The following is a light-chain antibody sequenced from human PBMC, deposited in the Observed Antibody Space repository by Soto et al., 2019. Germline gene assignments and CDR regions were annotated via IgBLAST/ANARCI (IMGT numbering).Light chain of an antibody. Sequence: EIVLTQSPATLSLTPGERATLSCRASQSIDSYLAWYQHRPGQAPRLLIYDASNRATSIPARFSGSGSGTDFTLTISRLEPEDSAVYYCQQRSNWPPFTFGPGTKVHI. J-gene: IGKJ3*01. V-gene: IGKV3-11*01. CDR1: QSIDSY. CDR3: QQRSNWPPFT. CDR2: DAS.